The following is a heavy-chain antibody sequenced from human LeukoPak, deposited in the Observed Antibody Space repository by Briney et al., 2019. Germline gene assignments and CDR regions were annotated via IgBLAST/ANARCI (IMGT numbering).Heavy chain of an antibody. CDR2: ISGSGGST. CDR1: QFTFSSYA. J-gene: IGHJ2*01. D-gene: IGHD1-26*01. V-gene: IGHV3-23*01. Sequence: GGSLRLSCAASQFTFSSYAMGWVRQAPGKGLEWVSGISGSGGSTHYADSVKGRFTISRDNSKNTLHLQMDSLRAEDTAVYYCAKVHGCYSTYWYFGLWGRGTLVTVSS. CDR3: AKVHGCYSTYWYFGL.